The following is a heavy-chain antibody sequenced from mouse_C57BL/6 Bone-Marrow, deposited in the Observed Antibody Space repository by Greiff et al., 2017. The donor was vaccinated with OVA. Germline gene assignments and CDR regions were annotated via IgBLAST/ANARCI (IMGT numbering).Heavy chain of an antibody. D-gene: IGHD1-1*01. V-gene: IGHV1-19*01. CDR1: GYTFTDYY. Sequence: VQLQQSGPVLVKPGASVKMSCKASGYTFTDYYMNWVKQSHGKSLEWIGVINPYNGGTSYNQKFKGKATLTVDKSSSTAYMELSSLTSEDSAVYYCAREDYYGSSYDYWGQGTTLTVSA. CDR3: AREDYYGSSYDY. CDR2: INPYNGGT. J-gene: IGHJ2*01.